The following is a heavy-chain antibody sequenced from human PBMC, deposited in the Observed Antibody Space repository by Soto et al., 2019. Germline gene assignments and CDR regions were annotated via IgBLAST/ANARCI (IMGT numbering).Heavy chain of an antibody. CDR1: GYTFTSYY. CDR3: ARDQADDTSIWAAFDS. D-gene: IGHD5-18*01. CDR2: INTSGGST. J-gene: IGHJ3*02. Sequence: QVQLVQSGAEVKKPGASVKVSCKASGYTFTSYYMHWVRQATGQGLEWMGIINTSGGSTSYIQKFECRVTMTRDMSTSRVFMELSSLRSEDTAVYYCARDQADDTSIWAAFDSWGQGTMVTVSS. V-gene: IGHV1-46*01.